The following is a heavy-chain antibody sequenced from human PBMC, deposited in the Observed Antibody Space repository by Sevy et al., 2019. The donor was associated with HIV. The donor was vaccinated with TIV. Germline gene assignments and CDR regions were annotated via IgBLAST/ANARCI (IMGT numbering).Heavy chain of an antibody. CDR2: ISFDGSNE. V-gene: IGHV3-30-3*01. CDR3: VRAIAADGSF. J-gene: IGHJ4*02. CDR1: GFTFNFFS. D-gene: IGHD6-13*01. Sequence: GGSLRLSCAASGFTFNFFSMHWVRQAPGKGLEWVATISFDGSNEHYADSVKGRFTISRDNSRNSLYLQMNSLRVEDTALYYCVRAIAADGSFWGQGTLVTVSS.